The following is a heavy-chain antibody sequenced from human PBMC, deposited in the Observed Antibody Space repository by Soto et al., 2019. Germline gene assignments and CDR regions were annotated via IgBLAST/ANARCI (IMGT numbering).Heavy chain of an antibody. CDR1: GGTFSSYA. CDR2: IIPIFGTA. CDR3: ARSTDYDFWSGYYRTLDY. D-gene: IGHD3-3*01. Sequence: QVQLVQSGAEVKKPGSSVKVSCKASGGTFSSYAISWVRQAPGQGLEWMGGIIPIFGTANYAQKFQDRVTITADKSTSTAYMELSSLRSEDTAVYYCARSTDYDFWSGYYRTLDYWGQGTLVTVSS. V-gene: IGHV1-69*06. J-gene: IGHJ4*02.